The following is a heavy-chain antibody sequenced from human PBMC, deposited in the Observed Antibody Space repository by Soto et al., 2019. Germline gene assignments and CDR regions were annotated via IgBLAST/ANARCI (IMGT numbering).Heavy chain of an antibody. V-gene: IGHV3-30*18. J-gene: IGHJ6*02. D-gene: IGHD1-7*01. CDR1: GLTFSSYG. Sequence: GGSLRLSCAASGLTFSSYGMHWVRQAPGKGPEWVAVVSYDGSNQYYADSVKGRFTISRDISKNTLYLQMNSLRAEDSAVYYCAKERTLYYYYGMDVWGQGTTVTVSS. CDR3: AKERTLYYYYGMDV. CDR2: VSYDGSNQ.